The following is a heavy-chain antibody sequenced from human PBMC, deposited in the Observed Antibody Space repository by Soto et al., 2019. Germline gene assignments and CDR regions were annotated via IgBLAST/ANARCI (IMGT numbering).Heavy chain of an antibody. CDR1: GGSISPYY. J-gene: IGHJ5*02. Sequence: SETLSLTCTVSGGSISPYYWSWIRQPPGKGLEWVGYIYYGGSTSYNPSLKSRVTISLETSKSQFSLRLSSVTAADTAVYYCARETYGDYVGYFDPWGQGTLVTVSS. V-gene: IGHV4-59*12. D-gene: IGHD4-17*01. CDR3: ARETYGDYVGYFDP. CDR2: IYYGGST.